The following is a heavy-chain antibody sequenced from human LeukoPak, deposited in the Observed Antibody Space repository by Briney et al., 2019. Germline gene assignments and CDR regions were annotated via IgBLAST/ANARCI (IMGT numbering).Heavy chain of an antibody. D-gene: IGHD6-19*01. J-gene: IGHJ4*02. Sequence: PGGSLRLSCAASGFTFSSYGMHWVRQAPGKGLEWVAVISYDGSNKYYADSVKGRFTISRDNSKNTLYLQMNSLRAEDTAVYYCAKDQEQWLVLYYFDYWGQGTLVTVSS. CDR1: GFTFSSYG. CDR2: ISYDGSNK. CDR3: AKDQEQWLVLYYFDY. V-gene: IGHV3-30*18.